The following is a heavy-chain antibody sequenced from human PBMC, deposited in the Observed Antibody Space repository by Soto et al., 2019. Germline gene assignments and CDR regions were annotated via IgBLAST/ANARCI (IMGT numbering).Heavy chain of an antibody. V-gene: IGHV3-48*01. CDR1: GFTFSTYN. CDR3: ARDYGDYVPRNDY. Sequence: EVQLVESGGGLIQPGGSLRLSCAASGFTFSTYNMDWVRQAPGKGLEWISYINSSDINIYYADSVKGRFTISRDIAKNSLYLQMNSLRAEDTAVYYCARDYGDYVPRNDYWGQGTLVTVSS. CDR2: INSSDINI. J-gene: IGHJ4*02. D-gene: IGHD4-17*01.